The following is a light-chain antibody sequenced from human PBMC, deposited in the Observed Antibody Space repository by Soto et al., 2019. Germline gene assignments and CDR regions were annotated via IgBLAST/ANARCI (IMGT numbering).Light chain of an antibody. V-gene: IGLV2-14*01. J-gene: IGLJ1*01. CDR3: SSFTSRSTFNYV. CDR2: EVS. Sequence: QSALTQPASASGSPGQSITISCTGTSSDVGAYNYVSWYQQYPGTAPKVMIYEVSSRPSGVSHRFSGSKSGNTASLTISGLQPEDEADYYCSSFTSRSTFNYVFGTGTKLTVL. CDR1: SSDVGAYNY.